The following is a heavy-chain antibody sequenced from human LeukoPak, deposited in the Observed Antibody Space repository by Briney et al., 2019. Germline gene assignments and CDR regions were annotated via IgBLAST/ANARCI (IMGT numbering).Heavy chain of an antibody. Sequence: AGSLRLSCAASGFTFSRYDMHWVRQAPGKGLEWVSAIGPTGDTYYPDSAKGRFTISRESAKNSLYLQMNSLRAGDTAVYYCARGGGGSYYYFDCWGQGTLVTVSS. CDR3: ARGGGGSYYYFDC. J-gene: IGHJ4*02. V-gene: IGHV3-13*01. CDR1: GFTFSRYD. D-gene: IGHD1-26*01. CDR2: IGPTGDT.